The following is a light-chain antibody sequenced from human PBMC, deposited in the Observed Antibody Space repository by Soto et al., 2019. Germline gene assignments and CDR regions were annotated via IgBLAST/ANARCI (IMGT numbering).Light chain of an antibody. Sequence: QLVLTQPPSVSRAPGQRVTISCTRSSSNIGAGYDVHWYQQLPGTAPKLLIYGNSNRPSGVPDRFSGSKSGTSASLAITGLQAEDEADYYCQSYDSSLSGSVFGGGTKLTVL. V-gene: IGLV1-40*01. CDR2: GNS. J-gene: IGLJ2*01. CDR3: QSYDSSLSGSV. CDR1: SSNIGAGYD.